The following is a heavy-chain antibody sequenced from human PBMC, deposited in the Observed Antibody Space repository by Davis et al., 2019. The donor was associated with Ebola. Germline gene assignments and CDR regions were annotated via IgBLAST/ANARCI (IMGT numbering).Heavy chain of an antibody. V-gene: IGHV3-64D*08. CDR3: VKDRSGTYAFDI. J-gene: IGHJ3*02. CDR1: GFTFSGSA. CDR2: INDNGRRI. Sequence: LSLTCAASGFTFSGSAMHWGRQAPGKGLEYVAGINDNGRRIHYGESVKGRFTISRDKSKNTLYLQMSSLREEDTALYYCVKDRSGTYAFDIWGQGTGVTVSS. D-gene: IGHD3-10*01.